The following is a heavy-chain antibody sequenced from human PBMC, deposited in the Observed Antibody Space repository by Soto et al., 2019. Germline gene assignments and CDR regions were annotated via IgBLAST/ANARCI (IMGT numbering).Heavy chain of an antibody. D-gene: IGHD2-2*01. V-gene: IGHV4-59*01. CDR3: ARGAERVVPAALNWFDP. CDR1: GGSISSYY. J-gene: IGHJ5*02. Sequence: SETLSLTCTVSGGSISSYYWSWIRQPPGKGLEWIGYIYYSGSTNHNPSLKSRVTISVDTSKNQFSLKLSSVTAADTAVYYCARGAERVVPAALNWFDPWGQGTLVTVSS. CDR2: IYYSGST.